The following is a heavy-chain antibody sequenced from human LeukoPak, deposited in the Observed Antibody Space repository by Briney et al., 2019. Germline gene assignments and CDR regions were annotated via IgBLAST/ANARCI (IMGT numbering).Heavy chain of an antibody. CDR3: ARWTGSYSPFDY. CDR2: ISAYNGNT. CDR1: GGDFSMFA. Sequence: ASVKVSCKASGGDFSMFAVSWVRQAPGQGLEWMGWISAYNGNTNYAQKLQGRVTMTTDTSTSTAYIELRRLRSDDTAVYYCARWTGSYSPFDYWGQGTLVTVSS. J-gene: IGHJ4*02. D-gene: IGHD1-26*01. V-gene: IGHV1-18*04.